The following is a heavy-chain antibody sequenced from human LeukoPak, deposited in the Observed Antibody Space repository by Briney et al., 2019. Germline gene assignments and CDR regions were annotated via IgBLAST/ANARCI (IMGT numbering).Heavy chain of an antibody. CDR3: ARDGSSSGWYYFDY. CDR1: GSTFSSYS. CDR2: ISSSSSYI. J-gene: IGHJ4*02. D-gene: IGHD6-19*01. Sequence: GGSLRLSCAASGSTFSSYSINWVRQAPGKGLEWVSSISSSSSYIYYADSVKGRFTISRDNAKNSLYLQMNSLRAEDTAVYYCARDGSSSGWYYFDYWGQGTLVTVSS. V-gene: IGHV3-21*01.